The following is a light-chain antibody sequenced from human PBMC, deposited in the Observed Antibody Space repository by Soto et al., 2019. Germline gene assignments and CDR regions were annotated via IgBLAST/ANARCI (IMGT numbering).Light chain of an antibody. CDR2: VVT. CDR1: SSDVGAYNY. J-gene: IGLJ1*01. CDR3: SSYTTSSTYV. V-gene: IGLV2-14*01. Sequence: QSVLTQPASVSGSPGQSITITCTGASSDVGAYNYVSWYQQHPGKAPQLLIYVVTKRPSGISNRFSGSKSGNTASLTISGLQPGDEADYYCSSYTTSSTYVFGTGTKLTVL.